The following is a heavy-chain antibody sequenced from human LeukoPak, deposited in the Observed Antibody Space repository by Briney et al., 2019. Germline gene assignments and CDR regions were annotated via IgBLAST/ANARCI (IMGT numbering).Heavy chain of an antibody. CDR1: GFTFSSYA. J-gene: IGHJ4*02. CDR3: ARVALRGIAAAPADY. CDR2: ISYDGSNK. D-gene: IGHD6-13*01. V-gene: IGHV3-30-3*01. Sequence: PGRSLRLSCAASGFTFSSYAMHWVRQAPGKGLEWVAVISYDGSNKYYADSVKGRFTISRDNSKNTLYLQMNSLRAEDMAVYYCARVALRGIAAAPADYWGQGTLVTVSS.